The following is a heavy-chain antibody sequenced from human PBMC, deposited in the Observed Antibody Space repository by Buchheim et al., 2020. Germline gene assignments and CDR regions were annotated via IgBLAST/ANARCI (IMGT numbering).Heavy chain of an antibody. CDR2: ISYDGSNK. V-gene: IGHV3-30*18. J-gene: IGHJ6*02. CDR1: GFTFSSYN. Sequence: QVQLVESGGGVVQPGKSLRLSCVTSGFTFSSYNMHWVRRAPGKGLEWVGLISYDGSNKYYADSVKGRITITTDNAENKVCLQMDSLRADDTAVYYCAKVGKGDYYYYGVDVWGQGTT. CDR3: AKVGKGDYYYYGVDV.